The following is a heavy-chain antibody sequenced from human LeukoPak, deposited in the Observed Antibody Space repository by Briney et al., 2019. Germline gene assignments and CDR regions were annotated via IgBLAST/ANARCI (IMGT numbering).Heavy chain of an antibody. Sequence: GGSLRLSCAASGFTFSSYGMHWVRQAPGKGLEWVAFIRYDGSNKYYADSVKGRFTISRDNSKNTLYLQMNSLRAEDTAVYYCAKGGGYYGRYYFDYWGQGTLVTVSS. CDR2: IRYDGSNK. V-gene: IGHV3-30*02. CDR3: AKGGGYYGRYYFDY. J-gene: IGHJ4*02. D-gene: IGHD1-26*01. CDR1: GFTFSSYG.